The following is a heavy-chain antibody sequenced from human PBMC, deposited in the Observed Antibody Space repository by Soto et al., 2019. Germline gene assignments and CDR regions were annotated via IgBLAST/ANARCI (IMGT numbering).Heavy chain of an antibody. CDR1: GFTFSSYW. J-gene: IGHJ6*03. CDR2: IKQDGSES. CDR3: ARVANYDFWGGTNYYYYYYMDV. V-gene: IGHV3-7*01. Sequence: GGSLRLSCAASGFTFSSYWMCWVRQASGKGLEWVANIKQDGSESYFLDSVKGRLTISRDNAKNSLYLQMHSLRAEDTAVYYCARVANYDFWGGTNYYYYYYMDVWGKGTTVTVSS. D-gene: IGHD3-3*01.